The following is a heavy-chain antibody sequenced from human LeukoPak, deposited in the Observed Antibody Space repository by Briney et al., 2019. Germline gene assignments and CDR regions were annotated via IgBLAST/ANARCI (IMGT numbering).Heavy chain of an antibody. J-gene: IGHJ4*02. V-gene: IGHV4-39*01. Sequence: SETLSLTCTVSGGSISSSSYYWGWIRQPPGKGLEWNGSIYYSGSTYYNPSLKSRVTISVDTSKNQFSLKLSSVTAADTAVYYCASSTASTGYCSSTSCYLEWGYWGQGTLVTVSS. CDR2: IYYSGST. D-gene: IGHD2-2*01. CDR1: GGSISSSSYY. CDR3: ASSTASTGYCSSTSCYLEWGY.